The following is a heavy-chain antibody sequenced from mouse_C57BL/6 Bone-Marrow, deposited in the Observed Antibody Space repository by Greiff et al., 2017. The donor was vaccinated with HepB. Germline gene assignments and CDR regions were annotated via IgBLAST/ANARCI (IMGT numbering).Heavy chain of an antibody. CDR2: IDPSDSYT. V-gene: IGHV1-69*01. J-gene: IGHJ2*01. Sequence: QVQLQQSGAELVMPGASVKLSCKASGYTFTSYWMHWVKQRPGQGLEWIGEIDPSDSYTNYNQKFKGKSTLTVDKSSSTAYMQLSSLTSEDSAVYYCARSLTGYWGQGTTLTVSS. CDR3: ARSLTGY. CDR1: GYTFTSYW.